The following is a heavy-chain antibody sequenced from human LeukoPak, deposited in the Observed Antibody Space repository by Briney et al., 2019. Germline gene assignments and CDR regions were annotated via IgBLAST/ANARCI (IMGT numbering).Heavy chain of an antibody. D-gene: IGHD1-26*01. CDR1: GFTFSSYA. Sequence: GGSLRLSCAASGFTFSSYAMSWVRQAPGKGLEWVSVIYSGGSTYYADSVKGRFTISRDNSKNTLYLQMNSLRAEDTAVYYCARVSYGGSQGYWGQGTLVAVSS. CDR2: IYSGGST. V-gene: IGHV3-66*01. J-gene: IGHJ4*02. CDR3: ARVSYGGSQGY.